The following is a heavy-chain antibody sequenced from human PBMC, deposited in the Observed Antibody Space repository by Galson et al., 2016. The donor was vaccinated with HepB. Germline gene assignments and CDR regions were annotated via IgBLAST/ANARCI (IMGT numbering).Heavy chain of an antibody. CDR1: GDSITRGGYY. Sequence: TLSLTCIVSGDSITRGGYYWSWIRQHPGKGLEWIGHISYSGSASYNPSLKSRIIISLDTSKNQFSLKLSSVTAADTAVYYCASGKDSSFFPWGQGTLVTVSS. CDR3: ASGKDSSFFP. CDR2: ISYSGSA. J-gene: IGHJ5*02. V-gene: IGHV4-31*03. D-gene: IGHD6-6*01.